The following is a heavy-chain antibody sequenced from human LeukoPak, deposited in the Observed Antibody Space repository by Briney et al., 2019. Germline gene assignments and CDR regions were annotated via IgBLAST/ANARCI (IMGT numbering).Heavy chain of an antibody. J-gene: IGHJ5*02. V-gene: IGHV1-2*02. CDR1: GYTFTGYY. CDR2: INPNSGGT. Sequence: ASVKVSCKASGYTFTGYYMHWVRQAPGQGLEWMGWINPNSGGTNYAQKFQGRVTMTRDTSIGTAYMELSRLRSDDTAVYYCARGDVLRDAIPNWFDPWGQGTLVTVSS. CDR3: ARGDVLRDAIPNWFDP. D-gene: IGHD2-8*01.